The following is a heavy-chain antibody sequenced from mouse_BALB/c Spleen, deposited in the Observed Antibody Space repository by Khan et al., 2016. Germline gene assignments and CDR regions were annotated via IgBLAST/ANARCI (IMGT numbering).Heavy chain of an antibody. V-gene: IGHV1-80*01. CDR1: GYAFSSYW. D-gene: IGHD2-4*01. J-gene: IGHJ3*01. CDR2: IYPGDGDT. CDR3: ARSNDYDGFAY. Sequence: QVQLQQSGAELVRPGSSVKISCKASGYAFSSYWMHWVKQRPGQGLEWIGQIYPGDGDTNYNGKFKGKATLTADNSSSTAYMQHSSLTSEDSAVYCCARSNDYDGFAYWGQGTLVTVAA.